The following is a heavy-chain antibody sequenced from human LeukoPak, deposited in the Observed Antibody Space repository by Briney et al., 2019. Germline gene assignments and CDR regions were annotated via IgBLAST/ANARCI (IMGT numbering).Heavy chain of an antibody. CDR3: AKDSGYCSSSGCYFDF. Sequence: GGSLRLSCAASGFTFKTYAMTWVRQAPGKGLEWVSGISGSGESTYYADSVKGRFTISRDNSKNTLYLQMNSLRAGDTAVYYCAKDSGYCSSSGCYFDFWGQGTLVSVSS. J-gene: IGHJ4*02. CDR1: GFTFKTYA. V-gene: IGHV3-23*01. D-gene: IGHD2-2*03. CDR2: ISGSGEST.